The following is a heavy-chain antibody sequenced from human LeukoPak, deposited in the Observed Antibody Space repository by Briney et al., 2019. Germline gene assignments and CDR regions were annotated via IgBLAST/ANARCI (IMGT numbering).Heavy chain of an antibody. CDR3: AKGNAVAGNEYFQH. CDR2: ISYDGSNK. V-gene: IGHV3-30*18. Sequence: PGGSLRPSCAASGFTFSSYGMHWVRQAPGKGLEWVAVISYDGSNKYYADSVKGRFTISRDNSKNTLYLQMNSLRAEDTAVYYCAKGNAVAGNEYFQHWGQGTLVTVSS. D-gene: IGHD6-19*01. J-gene: IGHJ1*01. CDR1: GFTFSSYG.